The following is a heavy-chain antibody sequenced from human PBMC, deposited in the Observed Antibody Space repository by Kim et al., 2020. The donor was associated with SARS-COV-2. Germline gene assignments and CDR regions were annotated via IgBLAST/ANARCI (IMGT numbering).Heavy chain of an antibody. CDR1: GGSVSSGNYY. Sequence: SETLSLTCTVSGGSVSSGNYYWTWIRQSPGKGLEWIGYIYDSGTTNYNPSLKSRVTMSVDTSKNQFSLNLISVTAADSAVYYCARRSSSFVYYYIDVWS. D-gene: IGHD6-6*01. CDR2: IYDSGTT. CDR3: ARRSSSFVYYYIDV. J-gene: IGHJ6*03. V-gene: IGHV4-61*01.